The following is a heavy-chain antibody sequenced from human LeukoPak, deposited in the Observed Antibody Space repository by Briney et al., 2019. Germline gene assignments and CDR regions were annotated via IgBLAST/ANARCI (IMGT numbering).Heavy chain of an antibody. J-gene: IGHJ4*02. D-gene: IGHD3-10*01. CDR2: INHSGST. CDR3: ARGQGGTMVRGVIINYFDY. Sequence: KSSETLSLTCAVYGGSFSGYYWSWIRQPPGKGLEWIGEINHSGSTNYNPSLKSRVTISVDTSKNQFSLKLSSVTAADTAVYYCARGQGGTMVRGVIINYFDYWGQGTLVTVSS. V-gene: IGHV4-34*01. CDR1: GGSFSGYY.